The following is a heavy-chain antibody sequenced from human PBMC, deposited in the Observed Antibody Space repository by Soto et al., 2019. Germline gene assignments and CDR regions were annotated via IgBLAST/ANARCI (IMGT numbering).Heavy chain of an antibody. CDR2: INHSGST. CDR1: GGSFSGYY. Sequence: SETLSLTCAVYGGSFSGYYWSWIRQPPGKGLEWIGEINHSGSTNYNPSLKSRVTISVDTSKNQFSLKLSSVTAADTAVYYCARGHSYDSLGYGMDVWGQGTTVTVSS. J-gene: IGHJ6*02. V-gene: IGHV4-34*01. D-gene: IGHD3-3*01. CDR3: ARGHSYDSLGYGMDV.